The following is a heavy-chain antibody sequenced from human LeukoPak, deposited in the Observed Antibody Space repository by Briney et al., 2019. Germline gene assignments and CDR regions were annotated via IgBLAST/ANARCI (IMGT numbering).Heavy chain of an antibody. J-gene: IGHJ1*01. CDR1: GFTFISYA. D-gene: IGHD2-2*01. V-gene: IGHV3-23*01. CDR2: ISGSGGSI. CDR3: AKDEDARPMYFQH. Sequence: GGSLRLSCAASGFTFISYAMSWVRQAPGKGLEWVSAISGSGGSIHYADSVKGRFTISRDNSKNTLYLQMNTLRAEDTAVYYCAKDEDARPMYFQHWGQGTLVTVSS.